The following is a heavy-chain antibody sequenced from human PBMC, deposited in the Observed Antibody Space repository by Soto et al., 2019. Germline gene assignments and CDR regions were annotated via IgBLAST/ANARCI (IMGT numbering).Heavy chain of an antibody. CDR2: INAGNGNT. CDR3: AREFLASGWPLGGDY. D-gene: IGHD6-19*01. CDR1: GYTFTSYA. Sequence: GASVKVSCKASGYTFTSYAMHWVRQAPGQRLEWMGWINAGNGNTKYSQKFQGRVTITRDTSASTAYMELSSLRSEDTAVYYCAREFLASGWPLGGDYWGQGTLVTVSS. J-gene: IGHJ4*02. V-gene: IGHV1-3*01.